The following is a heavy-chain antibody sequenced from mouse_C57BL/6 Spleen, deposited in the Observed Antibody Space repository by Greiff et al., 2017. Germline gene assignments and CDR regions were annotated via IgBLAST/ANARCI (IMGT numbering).Heavy chain of an antibody. V-gene: IGHV5-4*01. CDR3: ARTYSYYYAMDY. J-gene: IGHJ4*01. CDR2: ISDGGSYT. Sequence: EVHLVESGGGLVKPGGSLKLSCAASGFTFSSYAMSWVRQTPEKRLEWVATISDGGSYTYYPDNVKGRFTISRDNAKNNLYLQMSHLKSEDTAVYYCARTYSYYYAMDYWGQGTSVTVSS. CDR1: GFTFSSYA. D-gene: IGHD2-10*01.